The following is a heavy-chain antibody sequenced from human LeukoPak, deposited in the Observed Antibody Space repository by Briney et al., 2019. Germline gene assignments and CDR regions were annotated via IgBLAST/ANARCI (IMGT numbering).Heavy chain of an antibody. CDR2: ISSSSSTI. D-gene: IGHD2-8*02. J-gene: IGHJ4*02. CDR1: GFIFSSYS. CDR3: ATYRQVLLPFES. V-gene: IGHV3-48*01. Sequence: GGSLRLSCAASGFIFSSYSMNWVRQAPGRGLEWVSYISSSSSTIYYADPVKGRFTISRDNSKSTLSLQMNSLRAEDTAIYYCATYRQVLLPFESWGQGTLVTVSS.